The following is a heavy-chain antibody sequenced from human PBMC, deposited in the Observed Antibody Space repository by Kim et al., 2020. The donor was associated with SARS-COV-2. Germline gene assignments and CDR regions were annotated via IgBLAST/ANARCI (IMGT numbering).Heavy chain of an antibody. CDR3: ARDLHGDGYYFHY. CDR1: GDSVCGGSYY. CDR2: LYYNGRT. D-gene: IGHD2-2*03. V-gene: IGHV4-61*01. J-gene: IGHJ4*02. Sequence: ETLSLTCTVSGDSVCGGSYYWSWIRQAPGKGLEWIGFLYYNGRTSYTPSLKSRVTISLYTSKTQFSLNLTSVTAADTAIYYCARDLHGDGYYFHYWGQGALVTASS.